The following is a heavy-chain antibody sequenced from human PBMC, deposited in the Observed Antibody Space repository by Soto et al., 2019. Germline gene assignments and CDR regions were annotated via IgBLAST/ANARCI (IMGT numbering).Heavy chain of an antibody. J-gene: IGHJ6*02. Sequence: EVQLVESGGGLIQPGGSLRLSCAASGFTVSYFYMNWVRQAPGKGLEWVSVIYGGDSTYYADSVKGRFTTSRDSSKNTVYLLMNSLRAEDTAVYYCARVDSVDYFYGMDVWGQGTTVTVSS. CDR1: GFTVSYFY. CDR3: ARVDSVDYFYGMDV. D-gene: IGHD2-15*01. V-gene: IGHV3-53*01. CDR2: IYGGDST.